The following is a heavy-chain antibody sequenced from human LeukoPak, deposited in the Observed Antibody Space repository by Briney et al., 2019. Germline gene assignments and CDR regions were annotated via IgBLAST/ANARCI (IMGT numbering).Heavy chain of an antibody. CDR1: GYTFISYY. V-gene: IGHV1-46*01. CDR2: INPSGGST. J-gene: IGHJ4*02. D-gene: IGHD1-26*01. CDR3: ARDRPSWRSYYIDY. Sequence: ASEKVSCKASGYTFISYYMHWVRQAPGQGLERMGIINPSGGSTSYAQKFQGRVTMTRDTSASTVYMELSSLRSEDTAVYYCARDRPSWRSYYIDYWGQGTLVTVSS.